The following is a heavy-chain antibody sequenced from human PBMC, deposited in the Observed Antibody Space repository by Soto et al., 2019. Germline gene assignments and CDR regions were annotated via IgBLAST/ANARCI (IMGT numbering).Heavy chain of an antibody. CDR2: ISAYNGNT. V-gene: IGHV1-18*04. J-gene: IGHJ6*02. D-gene: IGHD2-2*01. Sequence: QVQLVQSGAEVKKPGASVKVSCKASGYTFTSYGISWVRQAPGQGLEWMGWISAYNGNTNYAQKLQGRVTMTTDTSTSTAYMELRSLRSDDTAVYYCARTQGDSTSWPYSYYYGMDVWGQGTTVTVSS. CDR1: GYTFTSYG. CDR3: ARTQGDSTSWPYSYYYGMDV.